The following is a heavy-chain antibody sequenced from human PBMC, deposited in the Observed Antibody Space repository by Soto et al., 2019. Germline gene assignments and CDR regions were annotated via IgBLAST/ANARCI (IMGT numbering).Heavy chain of an antibody. CDR1: GFSFVSYW. J-gene: IGHJ4*02. CDR2: INGNADNS. Sequence: GGSLRLSCAVSGFSFVSYWMHWVRQVPGEGLAWVSRINGNADNSDYADSVKGRFTISRDNAMNRLYLQMDSLRADDTGVYYCVRDFRGAVAGSEFDHWGQGTLVTVSS. D-gene: IGHD6-19*01. CDR3: VRDFRGAVAGSEFDH. V-gene: IGHV3-74*01.